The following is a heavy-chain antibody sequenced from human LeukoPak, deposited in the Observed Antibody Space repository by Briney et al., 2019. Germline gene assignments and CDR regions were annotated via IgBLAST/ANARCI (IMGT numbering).Heavy chain of an antibody. CDR2: INRDGSST. Sequence: GGSLRLSCAASGFTFNNYWMHWVRQAPGKGLVWVSRINRDGSSTDYLDSVKGRFTISRDNARNTLYLQMNSLRAEDTAVYYCARVPYVFDLWGQGTMVIVSS. V-gene: IGHV3-74*01. J-gene: IGHJ3*01. CDR3: ARVPYVFDL. CDR1: GFTFNNYW.